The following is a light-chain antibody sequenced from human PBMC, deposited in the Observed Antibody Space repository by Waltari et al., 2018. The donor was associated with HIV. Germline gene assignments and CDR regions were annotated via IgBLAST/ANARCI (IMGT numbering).Light chain of an antibody. CDR1: NSNIGSNT. J-gene: IGLJ2*01. CDR3: AVWDDSLNGRV. Sequence: QSVLTQPPSASGTPGQRVTISCSGSNSNIGSNTVNWYRQLPGTAPQFLINSNDQRPSGVPDRFSGSKSGTSASLAISGLQSEDEADYYCAVWDDSLNGRVFGGGTKLTVL. V-gene: IGLV1-44*01. CDR2: SND.